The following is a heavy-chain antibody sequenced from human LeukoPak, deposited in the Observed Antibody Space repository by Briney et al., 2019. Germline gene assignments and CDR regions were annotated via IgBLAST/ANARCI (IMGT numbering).Heavy chain of an antibody. CDR2: TYYRSKWYT. D-gene: IGHD3-22*01. Sequence: SQTLSLTCAISGDSVSTNSGSWTWIRQSPSRGLEWLGRTYYRSKWYTHYAESVKGRIIINADTSQNQFSLQLNSVTPEDTAVYYCARGGYFDSSGYPNYYSYYYMDAWGQGTMVTVSS. CDR1: GDSVSTNSGS. CDR3: ARGGYFDSSGYPNYYSYYYMDA. V-gene: IGHV6-1*01. J-gene: IGHJ6*03.